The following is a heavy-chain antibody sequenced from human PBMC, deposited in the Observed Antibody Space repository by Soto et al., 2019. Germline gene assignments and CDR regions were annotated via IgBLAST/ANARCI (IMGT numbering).Heavy chain of an antibody. J-gene: IGHJ4*02. D-gene: IGHD3-22*01. V-gene: IGHV3-11*01. CDR2: ISSSGITI. Sequence: GGSLRLSCAASGFTFSDYYMSWIRQAPGKGLEWVSYISSSGITINYADSVRGRFTISRDNGKKSLYLQMNSLRAEDTAVYYCASSEFSTDYDSSGFLDYWGQGTLVTVSS. CDR1: GFTFSDYY. CDR3: ASSEFSTDYDSSGFLDY.